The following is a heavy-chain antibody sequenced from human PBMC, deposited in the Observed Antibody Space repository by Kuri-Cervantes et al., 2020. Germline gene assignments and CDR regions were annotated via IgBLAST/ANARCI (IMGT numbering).Heavy chain of an antibody. V-gene: IGHV1-69*05. J-gene: IGHJ4*02. D-gene: IGHD1-26*01. CDR2: IIPLFHTT. CDR1: GGALSNNA. Sequence: SVKVSCKASGGALSNNAISWVRQAPGQGLEWMGGIIPLFHTTTYAQKFQGRVTITTDESTNTVYMDLTSLRSEDTAVYYCARDLPRGGSYYGMNYWGQGTLVTVSS. CDR3: ARDLPRGGSYYGMNY.